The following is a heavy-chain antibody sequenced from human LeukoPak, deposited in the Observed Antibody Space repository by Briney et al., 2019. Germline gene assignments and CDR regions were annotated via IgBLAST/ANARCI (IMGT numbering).Heavy chain of an antibody. CDR2: IGLLFGTA. CDR1: GGTFSSYY. J-gene: IGHJ4*02. D-gene: IGHD3-22*01. V-gene: IGHV1-69*05. CDR3: ARDGSNYYDSTGYPIEDY. Sequence: SVKVSCKASGGTFSSYYISWVRQATGQGLEWMGGIGLLFGTANYAQNFQGRVTITTDESKSTAYMELSSLRSEDTAVYYCARDGSNYYDSTGYPIEDYWGQGTLVTVSS.